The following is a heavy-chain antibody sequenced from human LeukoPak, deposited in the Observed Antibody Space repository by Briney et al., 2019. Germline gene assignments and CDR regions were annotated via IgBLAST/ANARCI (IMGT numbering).Heavy chain of an antibody. CDR3: ARGRPHGNDY. CDR1: GFTFSSYW. D-gene: IGHD4-23*01. CDR2: IASDGSST. J-gene: IGHJ4*02. Sequence: GGSLRLSCAASGFTFSSYWMNWVRQAPGKGLVWVSRIASDGSSTTYADSVKGRFSIYRDNAKNTLYLQMNSLRVEDKAVYYCARGRPHGNDYWGQGTLVTVSS. V-gene: IGHV3-74*01.